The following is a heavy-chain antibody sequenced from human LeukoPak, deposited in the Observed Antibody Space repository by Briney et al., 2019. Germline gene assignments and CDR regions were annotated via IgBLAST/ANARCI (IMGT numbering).Heavy chain of an antibody. CDR2: ISYDGSNK. Sequence: GGSLRLSCAASGFTFSSYAMHWVRQAPGKGLEWVAVISYDGSNKYYADSVKGRFTISRDNSKNTLYLQMNSLRAEDTAVYYCARVRSSGWYVRDDAFDIWGQGIMVTVSS. V-gene: IGHV3-30*04. D-gene: IGHD6-19*01. J-gene: IGHJ3*02. CDR1: GFTFSSYA. CDR3: ARVRSSGWYVRDDAFDI.